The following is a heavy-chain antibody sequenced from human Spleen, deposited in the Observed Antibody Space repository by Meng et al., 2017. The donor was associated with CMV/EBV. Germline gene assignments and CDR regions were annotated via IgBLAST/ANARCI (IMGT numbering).Heavy chain of an antibody. CDR1: GFTFSSYW. CDR3: ARGGAIAARPADY. D-gene: IGHD6-6*01. CDR2: IKQDGSEK. J-gene: IGHJ4*02. V-gene: IGHV3-7*01. Sequence: GESLKISCAASGFTFSSYWMSWVRQAPGKGLGWVANIKQDGSEKYYVDSVKGRFTISRDNAKNSLYLQMNSLRAEDTAVYYCARGGAIAARPADYWGQGTLVTVSS.